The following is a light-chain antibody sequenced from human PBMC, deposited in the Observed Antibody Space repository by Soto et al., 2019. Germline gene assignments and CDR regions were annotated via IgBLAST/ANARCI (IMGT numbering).Light chain of an antibody. J-gene: IGLJ2*01. CDR3: QSHDSSLSGYVV. Sequence: QSVLTQPPSVSGAPGQRVTISCTGSSSNIGAGYDVHWYQQLPGTAPKLLIYGNSNRPSGVPDRFSGSKSGTSASLAITGLQAEDEADYYCQSHDSSLSGYVVFGGGTKRTVL. CDR1: SSNIGAGYD. V-gene: IGLV1-40*01. CDR2: GNS.